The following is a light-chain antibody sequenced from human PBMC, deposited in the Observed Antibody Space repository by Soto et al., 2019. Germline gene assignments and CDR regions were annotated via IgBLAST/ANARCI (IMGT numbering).Light chain of an antibody. CDR3: QQYHNWPVT. J-gene: IGKJ2*01. CDR1: QTVYSK. CDR2: DSS. V-gene: IGKV3-15*01. Sequence: EIVMTQSAATLSVSPGERATLSCRASQTVYSKLAWYQQMPGQAPRLLMYDSSTRATGVPARFSGSGSGTEFTLTISSLQSEDFAVYYCQQYHNWPVTFGQGTKLEIK.